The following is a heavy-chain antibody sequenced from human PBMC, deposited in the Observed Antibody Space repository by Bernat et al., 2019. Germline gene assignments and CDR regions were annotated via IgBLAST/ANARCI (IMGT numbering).Heavy chain of an antibody. CDR3: AKEKGGNYMPLDY. D-gene: IGHD1-26*01. CDR1: GGSISSSS. J-gene: IGHJ4*02. V-gene: IGHV3-30*18. Sequence: QLQLQESGPGLVKPSETLSLTCTVSGGSISSSSYYWGWIRQPPGKGLEWVAVISDDGSTKHYADSVNGRFTVSRDNSKNTLYLQMNSLRAEDTAVYYCAKEKGGNYMPLDYWGQGTLVTVSS. CDR2: ISDDGSTK.